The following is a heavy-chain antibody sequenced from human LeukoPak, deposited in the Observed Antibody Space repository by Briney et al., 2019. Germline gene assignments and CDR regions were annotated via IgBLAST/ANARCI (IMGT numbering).Heavy chain of an antibody. CDR3: ARGADGVSSNSRGWFDP. Sequence: PGGSLRLSCSASGFAFNRYNMNWVRRAPGKGLEWVSSISTSSSYIYYADSVRGRFTISRDNAKNSLYLQMNSLRAEDTAVYSCARGADGVSSNSRGWFDPWGQGTLVTVSS. J-gene: IGHJ5*02. D-gene: IGHD2-15*01. CDR1: GFAFNRYN. CDR2: ISTSSSYI. V-gene: IGHV3-21*01.